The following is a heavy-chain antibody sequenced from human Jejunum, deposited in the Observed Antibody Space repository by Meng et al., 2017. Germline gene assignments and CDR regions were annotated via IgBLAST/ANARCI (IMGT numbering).Heavy chain of an antibody. Sequence: QAQLQESGPGLVRPSGTLTLTCPVPGASISSNNRWTWVRQPPGRGLEWIGEIYHGGDTNYNPSLTSPVTISVDKSKNQFTLRLNSVTAADTAIYYCARDWGCRDGYCFSGLLEFWGQGILVTVSS. D-gene: IGHD2-15*01. J-gene: IGHJ4*02. CDR2: IYHGGDT. CDR3: ARDWGCRDGYCFSGLLEF. CDR1: GASISSNNR. V-gene: IGHV4-4*02.